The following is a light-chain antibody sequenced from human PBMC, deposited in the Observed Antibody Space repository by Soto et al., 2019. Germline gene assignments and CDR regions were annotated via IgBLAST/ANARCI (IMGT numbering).Light chain of an antibody. V-gene: IGKV3-20*01. CDR1: QSVSSSY. Sequence: EIGVTQSPGTLSLSPEERATLSCRASQSVSSSYLAWYQQKPGQAPRLLIYGASSRATGIPDRFSGSGSGTDFTLTISRLEPEDFAVYYCQQYGSSSYTFGQGTKLEIK. J-gene: IGKJ2*01. CDR2: GAS. CDR3: QQYGSSSYT.